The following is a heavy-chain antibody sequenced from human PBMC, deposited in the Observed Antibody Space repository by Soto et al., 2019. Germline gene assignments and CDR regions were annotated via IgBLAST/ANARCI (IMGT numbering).Heavy chain of an antibody. CDR2: INSDGSST. CDR1: GFTFSSYW. D-gene: IGHD3-10*01. V-gene: IGHV3-74*01. CDR3: ARTTGDALFDI. Sequence: LRLSCAASGFTFSSYWMHWVRQAPGKGLVWVSRINSDGSSTSYANSVKGRFTISRDNAKNTLYLQMNSLRAEDTAVYYCARTTGDALFDIWGQGTMVTVSS. J-gene: IGHJ3*02.